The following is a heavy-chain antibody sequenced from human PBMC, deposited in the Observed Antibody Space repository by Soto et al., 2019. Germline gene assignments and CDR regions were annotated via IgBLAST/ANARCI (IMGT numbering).Heavy chain of an antibody. D-gene: IGHD2-15*01. CDR3: ARSHRYCSGGSCYSGYYGMDV. J-gene: IGHJ6*02. CDR2: ISYDGSNK. Sequence: QVQLVESGGGVVQPGRSLRLSCAASGFTFSSYAMHWVRQAPGKGLEWVAVISYDGSNKYYADSVKGRFTISRDNSKNTLYLQMNSLRAEDTAVYYCARSHRYCSGGSCYSGYYGMDVWGQGTTVTVSS. V-gene: IGHV3-30-3*01. CDR1: GFTFSSYA.